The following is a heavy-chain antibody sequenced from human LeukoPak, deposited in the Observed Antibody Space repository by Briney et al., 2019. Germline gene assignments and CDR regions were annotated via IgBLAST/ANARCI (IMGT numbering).Heavy chain of an antibody. D-gene: IGHD3-16*01. J-gene: IGHJ6*02. V-gene: IGHV3-23*01. CDR1: GFIFSSYS. CDR2: ITGSGGNT. CDR3: ATSWGPDTSAFRWGRDGMDV. Sequence: GGSLRLSCAASGFIFSSYSMSWVRQAPGKGLEWVSVITGSGGNTYYAASAKGRFTIYRDNSKNTQYLQMNSLRAEDTAVYYCATSWGPDTSAFRWGRDGMDVWGQGTTVIVS.